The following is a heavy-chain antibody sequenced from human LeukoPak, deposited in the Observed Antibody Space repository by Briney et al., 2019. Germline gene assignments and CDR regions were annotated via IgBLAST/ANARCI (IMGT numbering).Heavy chain of an antibody. CDR2: ISAYNGNT. Sequence: ASVKVSCKASGYTFTSYGISWVRQAPGQGLEWMGWISAYNGNTNYAQKLQGRVTMTTDTSTSTAYMELRSLRSDDTAVYYCAGEGPPVVGATSWDFDYWGQGTLVTVSS. V-gene: IGHV1-18*01. D-gene: IGHD1-26*01. CDR3: AGEGPPVVGATSWDFDY. CDR1: GYTFTSYG. J-gene: IGHJ4*02.